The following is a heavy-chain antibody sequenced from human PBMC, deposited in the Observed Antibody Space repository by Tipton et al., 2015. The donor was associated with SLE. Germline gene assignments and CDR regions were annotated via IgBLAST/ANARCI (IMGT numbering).Heavy chain of an antibody. V-gene: IGHV4-34*01. CDR2: INHSGRT. CDR3: ARGDGITMVQGQDYFAY. Sequence: TLSLTCAVYGGSFSGYYWSWIRQPPGKGLEWIGEINHSGRTNYNPSLKSRVTISVDKSKNQFSLKLSSVTAADTAVYYCARGDGITMVQGQDYFAYWGQGTLVTVSS. D-gene: IGHD3-10*01. CDR1: GGSFSGYY. J-gene: IGHJ4*02.